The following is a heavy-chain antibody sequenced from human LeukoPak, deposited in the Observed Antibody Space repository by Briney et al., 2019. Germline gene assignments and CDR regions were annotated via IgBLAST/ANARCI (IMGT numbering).Heavy chain of an antibody. V-gene: IGHV3-30*18. CDR2: ISYDGSYG. J-gene: IGHJ4*02. CDR3: AKTGQQNGSGPPEIDY. CDR1: GFTFRSYG. D-gene: IGHD3-10*01. Sequence: GGSLRLSCAASGFTFRSYGMHWVRQAAGKGLEWVAVISYDGSYGYYGESVKGRFTISRDNSKNTLYLQMNSLRAEDTAVYYCAKTGQQNGSGPPEIDYWGQGTLVTVSS.